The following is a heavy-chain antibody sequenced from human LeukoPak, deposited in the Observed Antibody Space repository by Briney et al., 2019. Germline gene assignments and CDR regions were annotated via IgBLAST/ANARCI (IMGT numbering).Heavy chain of an antibody. CDR3: ARDRGTAEYYFDY. V-gene: IGHV3-53*05. Sequence: GGSLRLSCAASGFTVSNNYMSWVRQAPGKGLEWVSIIYSGGRTYYADSVEGRFTISRDNSKNTLYLQMNSLRAEDTAVYYCARDRGTAEYYFDYWGQGTLVTVSS. CDR2: IYSGGRT. J-gene: IGHJ4*02. D-gene: IGHD3-10*01. CDR1: GFTVSNNY.